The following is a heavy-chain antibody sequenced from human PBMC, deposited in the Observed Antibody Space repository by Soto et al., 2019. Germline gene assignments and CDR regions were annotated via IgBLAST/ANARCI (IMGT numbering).Heavy chain of an antibody. Sequence: GASVKVSCKASGYTFTSYAMHWVRQAPGQRLEWMGWINAGNGNTKYSQKFQGRVTITRDTSASTAYMELSSLRSEDTAVYYCATEVVRVSLGGQYYFDYWGQGTLVTVSS. D-gene: IGHD1-20*01. CDR3: ATEVVRVSLGGQYYFDY. CDR1: GYTFTSYA. V-gene: IGHV1-3*01. CDR2: INAGNGNT. J-gene: IGHJ4*02.